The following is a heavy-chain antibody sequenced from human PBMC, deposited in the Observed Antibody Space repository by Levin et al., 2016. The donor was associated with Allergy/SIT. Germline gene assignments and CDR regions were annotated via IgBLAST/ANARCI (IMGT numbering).Heavy chain of an antibody. V-gene: IGHV2-26*01. CDR2: IFSNDEK. J-gene: IGHJ6*02. Sequence: WIRQPPGKALEWLAHIFSNDEKSYSTSLKSRLTISKDTSKSQVVLTMTNMDPVDTATYYCARINSLLLYYYYGMDVWGQGTTVTVSS. CDR3: ARINSLLLYYYYGMDV. D-gene: IGHD2-15*01.